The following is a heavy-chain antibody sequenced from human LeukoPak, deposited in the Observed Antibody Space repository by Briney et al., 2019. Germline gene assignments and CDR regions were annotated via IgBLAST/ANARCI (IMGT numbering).Heavy chain of an antibody. CDR1: GFTFSSYG. CDR3: ARDRGLYYFDY. Sequence: PGRSLRLSCAASGFTFSSYGMHWVRQAPGKGLEWVAVISYDGSNKYYADSVKGRFTISRDNSKNTLYLQMNSLRAEDTAVYYCARDRGLYYFDYWGQGTLVTVSS. D-gene: IGHD5-12*01. J-gene: IGHJ4*02. V-gene: IGHV3-30*03. CDR2: ISYDGSNK.